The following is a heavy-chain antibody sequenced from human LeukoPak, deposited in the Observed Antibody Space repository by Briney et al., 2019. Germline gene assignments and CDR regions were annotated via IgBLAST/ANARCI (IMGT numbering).Heavy chain of an antibody. CDR3: AKDRGVTPFDY. D-gene: IGHD2-21*02. Sequence: PGGSLRLSCAASGFTVSSNYMSWVRQAPGKGLQWVSTISGSGGSTYYAESVKGRFTISRDNSKNTVYLQMNSLRAEDTAVYYCAKDRGVTPFDYWGQGTLVTVSS. J-gene: IGHJ4*02. V-gene: IGHV3-23*01. CDR2: ISGSGGST. CDR1: GFTVSSNY.